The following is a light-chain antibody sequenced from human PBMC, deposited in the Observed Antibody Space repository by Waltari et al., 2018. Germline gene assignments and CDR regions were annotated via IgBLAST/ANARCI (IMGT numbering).Light chain of an antibody. CDR2: RNI. CDR3: AAWDENLSGWV. V-gene: IGLV1-47*01. J-gene: IGLJ3*02. Sequence: QSVLTQPPSASGTPGQRVTIACSGSSSNIRSTHVTLYQQFPGTAPKLLIYRNIQRPSGVPDRFSGSRSGTSASLVISGLRSEDEADVYCAAWDENLSGWVFGGGTKLTVL. CDR1: SSNIRSTH.